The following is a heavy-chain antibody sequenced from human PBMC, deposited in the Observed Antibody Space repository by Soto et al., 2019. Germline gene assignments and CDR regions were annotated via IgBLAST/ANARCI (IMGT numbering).Heavy chain of an antibody. CDR3: SIGSWSAETFDA. J-gene: IGHJ3*01. Sequence: QVHLTQSGAEVKKPGSSVKVSCKAAGGTFNTYTLCWVRQAPGHGLEWMGRIIPMLTVTNSAQKFQDRLTLTADKSTGTAFMELTSLRSDDTAVYYCSIGSWSAETFDAWGQGTMVTVSS. V-gene: IGHV1-69*02. D-gene: IGHD2-2*01. CDR1: GGTFNTYT. CDR2: IIPMLTVT.